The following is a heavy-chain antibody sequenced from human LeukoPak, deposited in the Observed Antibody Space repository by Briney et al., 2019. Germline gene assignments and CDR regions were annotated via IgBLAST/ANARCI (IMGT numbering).Heavy chain of an antibody. J-gene: IGHJ5*01. V-gene: IGHV3-74*01. CDR1: GFTFSSYW. Sequence: GGSLRLSCAASGFTFSSYWMHWVRQAPGKGLVWVSRINSDGSSTSYADSVKGRFTISRDNAKNTLYLQMNSLRVDDTAVYYCASGTFNRGFDSWGQGTLVTVSS. CDR2: INSDGSST. D-gene: IGHD1-14*01. CDR3: ASGTFNRGFDS.